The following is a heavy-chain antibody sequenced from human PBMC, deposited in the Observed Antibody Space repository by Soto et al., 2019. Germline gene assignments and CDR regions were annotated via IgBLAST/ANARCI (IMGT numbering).Heavy chain of an antibody. CDR3: ARWAYDSSGYYYSY. V-gene: IGHV3-74*01. CDR1: GFTFSSYW. D-gene: IGHD3-22*01. Sequence: PGGSLRLSCAASGFTFSSYWMHWVRQAPGKGLVWVSRINSDGSSTSYADSVKGRFTISRDNAKNTLYLQMNSLRAEDTAVYYCARWAYDSSGYYYSYWGQGTLVTVSS. J-gene: IGHJ4*02. CDR2: INSDGSST.